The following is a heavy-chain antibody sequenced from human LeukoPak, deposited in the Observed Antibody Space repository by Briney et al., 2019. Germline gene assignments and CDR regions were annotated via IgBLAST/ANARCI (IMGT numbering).Heavy chain of an antibody. CDR3: ARGDSSSDYYYYYYMDV. J-gene: IGHJ6*03. CDR1: GGSISSYY. CDR2: IYYSGST. Sequence: PSETLSLTCTVSGGSISSYYWSWIRQPPGKGLEWIGYIYYSGSTNYNPSLKSRVTISVDTSKNQLSLKLSSVTAADAAVYYCARGDSSSDYYYYYYMDVWGKGTTVTVSS. V-gene: IGHV4-59*01. D-gene: IGHD6-6*01.